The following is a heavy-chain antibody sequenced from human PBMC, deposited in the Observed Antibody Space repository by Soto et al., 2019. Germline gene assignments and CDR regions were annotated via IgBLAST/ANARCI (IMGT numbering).Heavy chain of an antibody. V-gene: IGHV1-69*04. J-gene: IGHJ4*02. CDR1: GGTFSSYT. Sequence: ASVKVSCKASGGTFSSYTISWVRQAPGQGLEWMGRIIPILGIANYAQKFQGRVTITADKSTSTAYMELSSLRSEDTAMYYCARDPSHCDVGRCYYFDYWGQGTQVTVSS. CDR3: ARDPSHCDVGRCYYFDY. CDR2: IIPILGIA. D-gene: IGHD2-15*01.